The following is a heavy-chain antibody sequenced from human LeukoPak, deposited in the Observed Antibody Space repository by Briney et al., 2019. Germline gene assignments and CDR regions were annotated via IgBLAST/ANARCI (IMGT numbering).Heavy chain of an antibody. V-gene: IGHV4-34*01. CDR1: GGSFSTYY. D-gene: IGHD3-22*01. CDR3: ARGGTYYDSSAYYYSPFDY. CDR2: INHSGST. J-gene: IGHJ4*02. Sequence: SETLSLTCAVYGGSFSTYYWNWIRQPPGKGLEWIGEINHSGSTNYNPSLKSRVTISVDTSKNQFSLKLSSVTAADTAVYYCARGGTYYDSSAYYYSPFDYWGQGTLVTVSS.